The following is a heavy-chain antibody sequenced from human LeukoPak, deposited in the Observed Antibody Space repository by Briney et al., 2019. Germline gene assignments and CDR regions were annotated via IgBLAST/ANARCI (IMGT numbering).Heavy chain of an antibody. V-gene: IGHV4-59*08. CDR2: IYYSGST. J-gene: IGHJ5*02. Sequence: SETLSLTCTVSGGSISSYYWSWIRQPPGKGLEWIGYIYYSGSTNYNPSLNTRVTISVATSKNQFSLKLSSVTAADTAVYYCARLRYYDYSFDPWGQGTLVTVSS. CDR1: GGSISSYY. CDR3: ARLRYYDYSFDP. D-gene: IGHD3-16*01.